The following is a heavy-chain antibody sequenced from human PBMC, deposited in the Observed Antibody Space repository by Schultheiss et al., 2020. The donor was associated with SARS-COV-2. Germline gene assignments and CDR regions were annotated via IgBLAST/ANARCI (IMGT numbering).Heavy chain of an antibody. CDR3: AKDCRVYGDYVCY. Sequence: GGSLRLSCAVSGFNFSSYEMNWVRQAPGKGLEWVSAISGSGGSTYYADSVKGRFTISRDNSKNTLYLQMNSLRAEDTAVYYCAKDCRVYGDYVCYWGQGTLVTVSS. CDR1: GFNFSSYE. V-gene: IGHV3-23*01. J-gene: IGHJ4*02. CDR2: ISGSGGST. D-gene: IGHD4-17*01.